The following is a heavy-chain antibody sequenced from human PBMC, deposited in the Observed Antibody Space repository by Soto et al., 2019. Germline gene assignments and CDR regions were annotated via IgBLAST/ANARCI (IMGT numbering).Heavy chain of an antibody. Sequence: SVKVSGKASGFTFTSSAVQWVLQARGQRLEWIGWIVVGSGNTNYAQKFQERVTITRDMSTSTAYMELSSLRSEDTAVYYCAAVRGSVRFLEWLPNYGMDVWGQGTTVTVSS. V-gene: IGHV1-58*01. CDR2: IVVGSGNT. D-gene: IGHD3-3*01. CDR3: AAVRGSVRFLEWLPNYGMDV. CDR1: GFTFTSSA. J-gene: IGHJ6*02.